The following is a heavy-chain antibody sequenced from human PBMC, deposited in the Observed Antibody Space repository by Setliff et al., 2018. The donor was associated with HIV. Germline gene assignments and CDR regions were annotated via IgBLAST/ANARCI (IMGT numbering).Heavy chain of an antibody. CDR1: GGSISSSSYY. CDR2: IYHSGST. Sequence: SETLSLTCTVSGGSISSSSYYWGWIRQPPGKGLEWIGEIYHSGSTNYNPSLKSRVTISVDKSKNQFSLKLSSVTAADTAVYYCARIAVAGTAFDYWGQGTLVTVSS. J-gene: IGHJ4*02. D-gene: IGHD6-19*01. V-gene: IGHV4-39*07. CDR3: ARIAVAGTAFDY.